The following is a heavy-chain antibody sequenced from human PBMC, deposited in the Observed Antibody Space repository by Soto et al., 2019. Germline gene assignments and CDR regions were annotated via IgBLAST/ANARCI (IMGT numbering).Heavy chain of an antibody. D-gene: IGHD6-19*01. J-gene: IGHJ4*01. Sequence: PGGSLRLSCAASGFTFSNYVMGWVRQAPGKGLEWVSTIGGSDGSTYYADSAKGRFTISRDNSENTLYLQMSSLRADDTATYYCAKRNDRSAWPYYFDSWGHGPLVPVS. CDR3: AKRNDRSAWPYYFDS. CDR1: GFTFSNYV. CDR2: IGGSDGST. V-gene: IGHV3-23*01.